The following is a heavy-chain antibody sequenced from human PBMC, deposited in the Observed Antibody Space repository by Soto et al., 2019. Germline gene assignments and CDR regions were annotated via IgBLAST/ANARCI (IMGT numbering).Heavy chain of an antibody. CDR1: GYTFTSYG. CDR3: ARDGRFLEWLLSGAFDI. Sequence: GASVKVSCKASGYTFTSYGISWVRQAPGQGLEWMGWISAYNGKTNYEQKLQGRVTITTDTSTSTAYMELRSLRSDDTAVYYCARDGRFLEWLLSGAFDIWGQGTMVTVSS. CDR2: ISAYNGKT. D-gene: IGHD3-3*01. V-gene: IGHV1-18*01. J-gene: IGHJ3*02.